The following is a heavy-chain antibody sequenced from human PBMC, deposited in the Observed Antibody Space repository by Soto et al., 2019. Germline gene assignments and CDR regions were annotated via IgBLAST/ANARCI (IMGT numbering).Heavy chain of an antibody. CDR1: GYSFTSYW. V-gene: IGHV5-10-1*01. CDR2: IDPSDSYT. Sequence: GESLKISCKGSGYSFTSYWISWVRQMPGKGLEWMGRIDPSDSYTNYSPSFQGHVTISADKSISTAYLQWSSLKASDTAMYYCARFSVVVPAAMGFDPWGQGTLVTVSS. J-gene: IGHJ5*02. CDR3: ARFSVVVPAAMGFDP. D-gene: IGHD2-2*01.